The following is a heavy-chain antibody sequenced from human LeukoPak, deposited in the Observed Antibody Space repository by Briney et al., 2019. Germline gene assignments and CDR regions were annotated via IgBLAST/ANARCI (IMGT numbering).Heavy chain of an antibody. CDR3: ARRIEGSGFD. J-gene: IGHJ4*02. CDR2: ILYGGST. V-gene: IGHV4-39*01. CDR1: GGSISSSSYY. D-gene: IGHD3-10*01. Sequence: SETLSLTCTVSGGSISSSSYYWGWIRQPPGKELEWIGNILYGGSTYYNPSLKSRVTISVDTTKNQFSLKLSSVTAADTAVYYCARRIEGSGFDWGQGTLVTVSS.